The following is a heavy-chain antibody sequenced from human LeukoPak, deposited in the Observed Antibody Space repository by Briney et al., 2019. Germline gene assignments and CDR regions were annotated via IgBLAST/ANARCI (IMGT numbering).Heavy chain of an antibody. CDR1: GGSFSGYY. Sequence: LETLSLTCAVYGGSFSGYYWSWIRQPPGKGLEWIGEINHSGSTNYNPSLKSRVTISVDTSKNQFSLKLSSVTAADTAVYYCARGGHGGWLQSDFDYWGQGSLVTVSS. J-gene: IGHJ4*02. D-gene: IGHD5-24*01. CDR2: INHSGST. CDR3: ARGGHGGWLQSDFDY. V-gene: IGHV4-34*01.